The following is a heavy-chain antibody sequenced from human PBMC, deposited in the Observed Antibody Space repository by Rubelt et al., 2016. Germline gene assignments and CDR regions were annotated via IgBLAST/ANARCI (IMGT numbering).Heavy chain of an antibody. CDR3: ARGYCTNGVCYGGDY. D-gene: IGHD2-8*01. Sequence: QVQLQQWGAGLLKPSETLSLTCAVYGGSFSGYYWSWIRQPPGKGLEWIGYIYYSGSTYYNPSLKSRVTISVDTSKNQFSLKLSSVTAADTAVYYCARGYCTNGVCYGGDYWGQGTLVTVSS. CDR2: IYYSGST. J-gene: IGHJ4*02. CDR1: GGSFSGYY. V-gene: IGHV4-34*01.